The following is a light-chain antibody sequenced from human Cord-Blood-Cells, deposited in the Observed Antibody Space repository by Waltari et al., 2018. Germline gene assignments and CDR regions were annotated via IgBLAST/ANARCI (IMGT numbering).Light chain of an antibody. V-gene: IGKV3-15*01. CDR3: QQYNNWPLT. J-gene: IGKJ3*01. Sequence: EIVMTQSPATLSVSPGERATRPCRASQSVSSNLAWYQQKPGQAPRLLIYGASTRATGIPARFSGSGSGTEFTLTISSLQSEDFAAYYCQQYNNWPLTFGAGTKVDIK. CDR1: QSVSSN. CDR2: GAS.